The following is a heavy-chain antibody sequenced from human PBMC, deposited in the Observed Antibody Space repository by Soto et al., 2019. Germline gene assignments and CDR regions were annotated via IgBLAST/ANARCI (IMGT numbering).Heavy chain of an antibody. CDR1: GFTFSSYA. CDR2: ISGSGGST. J-gene: IGHJ6*02. V-gene: IGHV3-23*01. D-gene: IGHD6-19*01. Sequence: EVQLLESGGGLVQPGGSLRLSCAASGFTFSSYAMSWVRQAPGKGLEWVSAISGSGGSTYYADSVKGRFTISRDNSKNTLCLQMNSLRAEDTSVYYCAKLGGGSGWYEVYHYGMDVWGQGTTVTVSS. CDR3: AKLGGGSGWYEVYHYGMDV.